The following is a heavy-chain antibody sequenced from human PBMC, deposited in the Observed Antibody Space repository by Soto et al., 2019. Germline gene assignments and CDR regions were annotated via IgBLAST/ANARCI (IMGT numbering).Heavy chain of an antibody. V-gene: IGHV4-4*02. CDR1: GDSITSSNW. J-gene: IGHJ5*02. Sequence: SETLSLTCAASGDSITSSNWWSWVRQPPGKGLEWIGEIYHSGTTNYNPSLKSRVTISVDKSKNQFSLKLTSVTAADTAVYYCARDRGIAAAGSWGQGILVTVSS. CDR3: ARDRGIAAAGS. CDR2: IYHSGTT. D-gene: IGHD6-13*01.